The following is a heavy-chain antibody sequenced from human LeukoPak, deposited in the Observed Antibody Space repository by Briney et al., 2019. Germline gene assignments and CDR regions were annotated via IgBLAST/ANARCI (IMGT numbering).Heavy chain of an antibody. D-gene: IGHD2-15*01. CDR3: ATGSCSGGSCYGDFYYGMDV. CDR1: DDSISDYY. J-gene: IGHJ6*02. V-gene: IGHV4-59*01. Sequence: SSETLSLTCTVSDDSISDYYRGWIRQPPGKGLEWIGYFHNSGTSTYNPSLKSRVTISADTSKNQFSLKLNSLTTADTAVYYCATGSCSGGSCYGDFYYGMDVWGQGTTVTVSS. CDR2: FHNSGTS.